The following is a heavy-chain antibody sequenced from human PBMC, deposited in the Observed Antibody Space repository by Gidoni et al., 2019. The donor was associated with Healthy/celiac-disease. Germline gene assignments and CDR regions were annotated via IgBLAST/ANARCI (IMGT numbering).Heavy chain of an antibody. Sequence: QLQLQESGPGLVKPSETLSLTCTVSGGSISSSSYYWGWIRQPPGKGLEWIGSIYYSGSTYYNPSLKSRVTISVDTSKNQFSLKLSSVTAADTAVYYCARRSGGSCYYYWGQGTLVTVSS. CDR1: GGSISSSSYY. D-gene: IGHD2-15*01. J-gene: IGHJ4*02. CDR2: IYYSGST. V-gene: IGHV4-39*01. CDR3: ARRSGGSCYYY.